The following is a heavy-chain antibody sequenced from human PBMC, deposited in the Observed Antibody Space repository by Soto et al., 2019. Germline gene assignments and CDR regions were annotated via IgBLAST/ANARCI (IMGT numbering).Heavy chain of an antibody. D-gene: IGHD3-10*01. J-gene: IGHJ4*02. CDR3: ASEVRSYYYGSGSYDY. CDR2: INAGNGNT. CDR1: GYTFTSYA. Sequence: QVQLVQSGAEVKKPGASVKVSCKASGYTFTSYAMYWVRQAPGQRLEWMGWINAGNGNTKYSQKFQGRVTITRDTSASTAYMELSSLRSEDTAVYYCASEVRSYYYGSGSYDYWGQGTLVTVSS. V-gene: IGHV1-3*01.